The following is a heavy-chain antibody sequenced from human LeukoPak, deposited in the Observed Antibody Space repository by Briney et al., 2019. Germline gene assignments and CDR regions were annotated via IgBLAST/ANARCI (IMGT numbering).Heavy chain of an antibody. CDR3: AKMKGHPLPKYYMDV. J-gene: IGHJ6*01. V-gene: IGHV3-23*01. CDR2: ISGSGDNT. Sequence: GGSLRLACSASGFTFSGFAMSWVRRTPGKGLEWVSCISGSGDNTLYADAVKGRLLISRANSKNTLYLEMNSVRAEDTAIYYCAKMKGHPLPKYYMDVWGQGTTVTVSS. D-gene: IGHD1-26*01. CDR1: GFTFSGFA.